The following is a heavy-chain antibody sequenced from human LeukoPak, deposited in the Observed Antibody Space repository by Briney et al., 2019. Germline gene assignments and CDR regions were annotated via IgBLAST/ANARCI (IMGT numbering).Heavy chain of an antibody. Sequence: GGSLRLSCAASGFTFSSYSMNWVRQAPGKGLEWVSSISSSSSYIYYADSVKGRFTISRDNAKNSLYLQMNSLRAEDTAVYYCARSITIFGVVTGFDYWGQGTLVTVSS. V-gene: IGHV3-21*01. CDR1: GFTFSSYS. J-gene: IGHJ4*02. D-gene: IGHD3-3*01. CDR2: ISSSSSYI. CDR3: ARSITIFGVVTGFDY.